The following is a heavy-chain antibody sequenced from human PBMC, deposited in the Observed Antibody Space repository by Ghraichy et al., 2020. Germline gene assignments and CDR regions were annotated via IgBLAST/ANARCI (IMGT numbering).Heavy chain of an antibody. CDR1: GFIFRDFN. J-gene: IGHJ4*02. CDR3: ARDYMWACDY. CDR2: IRKTSSSI. D-gene: IGHD1-26*01. V-gene: IGHV3-48*02. Sequence: GGSLRLSCAASGFIFRDFNMHWVRQAPGKGLEWISYIRKTSSSIYYADSVKGQFTISRDNADSSLYLQMNSLRDEDTAVYYCARDYMWACDYWGQGTLVTVSS.